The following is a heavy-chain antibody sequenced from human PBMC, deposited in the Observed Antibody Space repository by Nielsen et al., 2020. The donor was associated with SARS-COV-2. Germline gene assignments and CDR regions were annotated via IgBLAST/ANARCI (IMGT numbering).Heavy chain of an antibody. Sequence: SETLSLTCNVSGGSIGSYYWSWIRQPPGKGLEWIGNVYYSGTTNYNPSFKSRVTISVDTSKNQFSLALNSLTAADTAVYYCARGYFSFDYWGRGTLATVAS. D-gene: IGHD2-21*01. CDR1: GGSIGSYY. V-gene: IGHV4-59*01. CDR2: VYYSGTT. CDR3: ARGYFSFDY. J-gene: IGHJ4*01.